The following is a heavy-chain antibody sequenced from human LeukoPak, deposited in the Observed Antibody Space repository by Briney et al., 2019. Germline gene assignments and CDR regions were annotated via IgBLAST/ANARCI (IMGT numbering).Heavy chain of an antibody. CDR1: GYTFTSYA. V-gene: IGHV1-3*01. J-gene: IGHJ6*03. CDR3: ARERGYCSSTSCSLYYYYYMDV. CDR2: INAGNGNT. Sequence: GASVKVPCKASGYTFTSYAMHWVRQAPGQRLEWMGWINAGNGNTKYSQKFQGRVTITRDTSASTAYMELSSLRSEDTAVYYCARERGYCSSTSCSLYYYYYMDVWGKGTTVTVSS. D-gene: IGHD2-2*01.